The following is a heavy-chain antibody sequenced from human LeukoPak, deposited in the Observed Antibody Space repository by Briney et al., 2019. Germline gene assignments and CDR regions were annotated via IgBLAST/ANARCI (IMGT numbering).Heavy chain of an antibody. V-gene: IGHV3-30*01. CDR3: ARARDWFDP. J-gene: IGHJ5*02. Sequence: GGSLRLSCAASGFTFSCCAIHWVRQAPGRGLEWVAVISSDENTKFYADSVKGRFTVYRDNSKKTVWLQMNSLRAEDTAVYYCARARDWFDPWGQGTLVTVSS. CDR2: ISSDENTK. CDR1: GFTFSCCA.